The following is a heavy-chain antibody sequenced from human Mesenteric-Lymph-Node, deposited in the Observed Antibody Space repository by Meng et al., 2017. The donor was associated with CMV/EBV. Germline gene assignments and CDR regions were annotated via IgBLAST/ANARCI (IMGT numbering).Heavy chain of an antibody. CDR3: TRHLDGYDYGYYYGMDV. J-gene: IGHJ6*02. CDR2: IRSKANNYAT. CDR1: GFTFSGSV. V-gene: IGHV3-73*01. Sequence: GESLKISCAASGFTFSGSVMHWVRQASGKGLEWVGRIRSKANNYATAYAATVKGRFTIPRDDSKNTVYQQMNSLKTENTAVYYCTRHLDGYDYGYYYGMDVWGQGTTVTVSS. D-gene: IGHD5-24*01.